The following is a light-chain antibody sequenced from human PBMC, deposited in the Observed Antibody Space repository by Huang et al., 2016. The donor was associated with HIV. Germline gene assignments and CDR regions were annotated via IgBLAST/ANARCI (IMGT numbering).Light chain of an antibody. V-gene: IGKV3-15*01. CDR3: QQYNNWPWT. Sequence: EKVMTQSPATLSVSPGERATLSCRASQSVNMNLAWYQQKPGQAPKLLLYGASTRATGIPARFSGSGSGTEFTLTISSLQSEDFAVYYCQQYNNWPWTFGQGTKVEIK. CDR2: GAS. J-gene: IGKJ1*01. CDR1: QSVNMN.